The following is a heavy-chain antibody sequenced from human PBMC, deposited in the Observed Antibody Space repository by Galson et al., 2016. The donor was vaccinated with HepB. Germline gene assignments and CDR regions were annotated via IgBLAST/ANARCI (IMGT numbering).Heavy chain of an antibody. CDR2: IHYTRNT. D-gene: IGHD2-2*01. J-gene: IGHJ5*02. Sequence: ETLSLTCTVSGDSIRKFSYFWSWIRQPPGRGLESMGYIHYTRNTYYNPSLRGRVTMSIDTSKNEFSLNLTSVTAADTAVYFCARRDTSWYDPWGQGILVTASP. V-gene: IGHV4-39*01. CDR1: GDSIRKFSYF. CDR3: ARRDTSWYDP.